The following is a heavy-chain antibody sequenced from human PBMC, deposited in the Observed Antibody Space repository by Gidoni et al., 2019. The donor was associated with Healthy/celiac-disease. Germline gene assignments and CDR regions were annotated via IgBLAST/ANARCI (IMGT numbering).Heavy chain of an antibody. V-gene: IGHV3-7*01. D-gene: IGHD2-2*01. J-gene: IGHJ4*02. Sequence: EVQLVESGGGVVQPGGSLRLSCAASGFTFSRYWMSWVTQAPGKELEWVTNRKQDGSEKYSVDSVKGRFTISRDNAKNSLYLQMNSLRAEDTAVYYCAREDVVVPLDYWGQGTLVTVSS. CDR2: RKQDGSEK. CDR1: GFTFSRYW. CDR3: AREDVVVPLDY.